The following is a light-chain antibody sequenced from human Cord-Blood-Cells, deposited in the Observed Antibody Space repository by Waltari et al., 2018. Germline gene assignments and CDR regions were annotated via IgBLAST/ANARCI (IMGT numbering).Light chain of an antibody. CDR3: SSYTSSSTYV. V-gene: IGLV2-14*01. CDR1: SSDVGGYHY. J-gene: IGLJ1*01. Sequence: QSALTQPASVSGSPGQSITISCTGTSSDVGGYHYVSWYQQHPGKAPKLMIYDVSNRPSGVSNRFSVSKSGNTASLTISGLQAEDEADYYCSSYTSSSTYVFGTGTKVTVL. CDR2: DVS.